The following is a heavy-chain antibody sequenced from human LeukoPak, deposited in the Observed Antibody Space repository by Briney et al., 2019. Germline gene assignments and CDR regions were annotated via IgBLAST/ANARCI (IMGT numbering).Heavy chain of an antibody. J-gene: IGHJ6*03. V-gene: IGHV3-48*02. CDR2: ITISGTTI. CDR1: GFTFSTYN. Sequence: GGSLRLSCAASGFTFSTYNMNWVRQAPGKGLEWVSYITISGTTIYYADSVKGRFTISRDNAKNSLYLQMNSLRDEDTAVYYCARVSYYYMAVCGKGTTVTVSS. CDR3: ARVSYYYMAV.